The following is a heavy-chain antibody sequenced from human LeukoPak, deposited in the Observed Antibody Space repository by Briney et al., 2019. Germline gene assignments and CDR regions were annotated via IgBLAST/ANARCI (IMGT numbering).Heavy chain of an antibody. D-gene: IGHD4-23*01. CDR3: ARDIGRHGGNDY. V-gene: IGHV3-48*04. CDR2: ISSSGSTI. CDR1: GFTFSSYS. Sequence: GGSLRLSCAASGFTFSSYSMNWVRQAPGKGLEWVSSISSSGSTIYYADSVKGRFTISRDNAKNSLYLQMNSLRAEDTAVYYCARDIGRHGGNDYWGQGTLVTVSS. J-gene: IGHJ4*02.